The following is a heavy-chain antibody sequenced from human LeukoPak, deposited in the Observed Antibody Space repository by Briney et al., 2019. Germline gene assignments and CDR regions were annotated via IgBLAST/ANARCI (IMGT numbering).Heavy chain of an antibody. Sequence: GGSLRLSCAASGFTFSSYAMGWVRQAPGKGLGWVSAITASGGNTYYADSVKGRFTISRDNSTNKLYLQVNSLRAEDTAVYYCAKGNGYSYGRYYFDYWGQGTLVTVSS. CDR2: ITASGGNT. J-gene: IGHJ4*02. CDR1: GFTFSSYA. CDR3: AKGNGYSYGRYYFDY. V-gene: IGHV3-23*01. D-gene: IGHD5-18*01.